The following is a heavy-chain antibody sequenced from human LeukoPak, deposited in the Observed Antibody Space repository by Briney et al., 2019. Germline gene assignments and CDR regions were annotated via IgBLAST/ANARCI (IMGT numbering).Heavy chain of an antibody. J-gene: IGHJ4*02. Sequence: GGSLRLSCAVSGITLSNYGMSWVRQAPGKGLEWVAGISDSGGGTNYADSVKGRFTISRDNPKNTLYLQMNSLRAEDMAVYFCAKRGVVIRVILVGFHKEAYYFDSWGQGALVTVSS. CDR1: GITLSNYG. V-gene: IGHV3-23*01. D-gene: IGHD3-22*01. CDR3: AKRGVVIRVILVGFHKEAYYFDS. CDR2: ISDSGGGT.